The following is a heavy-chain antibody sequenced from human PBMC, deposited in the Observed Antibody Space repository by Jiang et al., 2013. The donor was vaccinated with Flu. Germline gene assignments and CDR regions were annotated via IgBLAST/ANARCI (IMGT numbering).Heavy chain of an antibody. CDR1: NSAA. CDR2: TYYKSRWYN. J-gene: IGHJ6*02. D-gene: IGHD5-12*01. Sequence: NSAAWNWIRQSPSRGLEWLGRTYYKSRWYNDYASSVRSRVTISSDTSKNQFSLHLNSMTPEDTAVYFCARESPGEWLRLGYLYFYGMDVWGQGTTVIVSS. CDR3: ARESPGEWLRLGYLYFYGMDV. V-gene: IGHV6-1*01.